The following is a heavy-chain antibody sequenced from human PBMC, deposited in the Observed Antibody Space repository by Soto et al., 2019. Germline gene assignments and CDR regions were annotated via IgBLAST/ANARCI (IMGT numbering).Heavy chain of an antibody. CDR1: GGSVSSGTYF. J-gene: IGHJ5*02. V-gene: IGHV4-61*01. CDR3: ARRNSGGNWRDP. Sequence: QVQLQESGPGLVKPSETLSLTCTVSGGSVSSGTYFWTWIRQPPGKGLEWIGYISYSGSTNYNPSLKSRVTISADTSKNQFSLKLNSVTAADTAVYYCARRNSGGNWRDPWGQGTLVTVSS. D-gene: IGHD4-17*01. CDR2: ISYSGST.